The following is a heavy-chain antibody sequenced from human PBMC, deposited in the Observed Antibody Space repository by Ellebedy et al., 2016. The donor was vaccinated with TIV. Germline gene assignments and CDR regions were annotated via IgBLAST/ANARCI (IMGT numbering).Heavy chain of an antibody. D-gene: IGHD3-10*01. CDR2: ISGSGDTT. V-gene: IGHV3-23*01. J-gene: IGHJ6*02. CDR1: DSSSRTYD. Sequence: PGGSLRLSCGAADSSSRTYDMTWVRQAPGKGLEWVSSISGSGDTTYYADSVKGRFTISRDNSNHTLFLQMDSLKAEDTALYYCAKASRGGSYYYGLDVWGQGTRVTVSS. CDR3: AKASRGGSYYYGLDV.